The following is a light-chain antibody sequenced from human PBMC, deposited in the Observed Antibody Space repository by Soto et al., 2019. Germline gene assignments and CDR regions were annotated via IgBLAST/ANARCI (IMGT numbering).Light chain of an antibody. J-gene: IGLJ1*01. CDR3: SSYTSSNTYV. CDR2: DVS. V-gene: IGLV2-18*02. CDR1: SSDVGSYNR. Sequence: QSVLTQPPSVSGSPGQSVTISCTGTSSDVGSYNRVSWYQQPPGTAPKLMIYDVSNRPSGVPDRFPGSKSGNTASLTISGLQAEDEAEYYCSSYTSSNTYVFGTGTKVTVL.